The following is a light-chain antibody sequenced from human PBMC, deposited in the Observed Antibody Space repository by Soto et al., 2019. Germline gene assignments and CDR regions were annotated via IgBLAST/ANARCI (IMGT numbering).Light chain of an antibody. V-gene: IGLV2-14*01. CDR2: EVT. J-gene: IGLJ1*01. CDR1: SSDVGGYNY. CDR3: SSYTSRSTLVV. Sequence: QSALTQPASVSGSPGQSITISCTGTSSDVGGYNYVSWYQQHPDKAPKLMIYEVTNRPSGVSNRFSGSKSGNTDSLTISGLQAEDEAEYYCSSYTSRSTLVVFGTGTKLTVL.